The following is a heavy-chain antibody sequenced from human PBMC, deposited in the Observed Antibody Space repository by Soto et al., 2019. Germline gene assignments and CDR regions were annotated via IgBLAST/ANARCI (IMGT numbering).Heavy chain of an antibody. J-gene: IGHJ6*03. V-gene: IGHV3-15*01. CDR2: IKSKTDGGTT. CDR1: GFTFSDHY. D-gene: IGHD4-17*01. Sequence: GGSLRLSCAASGFTFSDHYMDWVRQAPGKGLEWVGRIKSKTDGGTTDYAAPVKGRFTISRDDSKNTLYLQMNSLKTEDTAVYYCTTAFGDSNYYYYYYMDVWGKGTTVTVSS. CDR3: TTAFGDSNYYYYYYMDV.